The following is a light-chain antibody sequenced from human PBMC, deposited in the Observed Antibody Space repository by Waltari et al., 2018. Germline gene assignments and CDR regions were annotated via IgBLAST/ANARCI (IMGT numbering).Light chain of an antibody. Sequence: QAVVTQEPSLTVSPGGTVTLTCGSSTGAVTSDHFANWLQQKPGQTPKTLIYDTNKRHGCTPARFSGSLLGCTTALTLSGAQPEDEADYYCLLSYSGAWVFGGGTKLTVL. CDR3: LLSYSGAWV. CDR1: TGAVTSDHF. V-gene: IGLV7-46*01. J-gene: IGLJ3*02. CDR2: DTN.